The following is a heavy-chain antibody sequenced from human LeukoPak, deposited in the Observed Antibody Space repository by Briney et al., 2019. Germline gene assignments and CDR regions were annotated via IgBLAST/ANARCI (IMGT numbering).Heavy chain of an antibody. Sequence: PGGSLRLSCAASGFTFSSYSMNWVRQAPGKGLEWVSSISSSSSYIYYADSVKGRFTISRDNAKNSLYLQMNSLRAEDTAVYYCARAQTLYYYDSSGYYYGAFDIWGQGTMVTVSS. CDR1: GFTFSSYS. D-gene: IGHD3-22*01. J-gene: IGHJ3*02. CDR2: ISSSSSYI. CDR3: ARAQTLYYYDSSGYYYGAFDI. V-gene: IGHV3-21*01.